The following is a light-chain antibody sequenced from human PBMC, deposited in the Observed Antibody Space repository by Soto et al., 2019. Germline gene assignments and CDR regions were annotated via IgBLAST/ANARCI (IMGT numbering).Light chain of an antibody. Sequence: DIQMTQSPSSLSASVGDGVTITCRASQSISSYLHWYQQKPGKAPKLLIYAASSLQSGVPSRFSGSGSGTDFTLTISSLQPEEFATYYCQQSYSTPYTFGQGTKLEIK. V-gene: IGKV1-39*01. CDR1: QSISSY. CDR3: QQSYSTPYT. J-gene: IGKJ2*01. CDR2: AAS.